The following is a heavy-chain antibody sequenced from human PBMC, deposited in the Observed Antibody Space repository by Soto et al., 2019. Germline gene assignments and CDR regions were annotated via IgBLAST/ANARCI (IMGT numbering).Heavy chain of an antibody. CDR2: IYYSGST. V-gene: IGHV4-31*03. D-gene: IGHD1-26*01. J-gene: IGHJ6*02. CDR3: ARMRVGARPRLAYYGMDV. Sequence: SETLSLTCTVSGGSISIGGYYWSLILQHPGKGLEWIGYIYYSGSTYYNPSLKSRVTISVDTSKNQFSLKLSSVTAADTAVYYCARMRVGARPRLAYYGMDVWGQGTTVTVSS. CDR1: GGSISIGGYY.